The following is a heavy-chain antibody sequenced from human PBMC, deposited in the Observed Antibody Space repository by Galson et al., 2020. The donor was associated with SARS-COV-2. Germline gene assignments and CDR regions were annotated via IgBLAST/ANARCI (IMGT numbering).Heavy chain of an antibody. J-gene: IGHJ6*03. D-gene: IGHD1-1*01. Sequence: GESLKISCAASGFRFSSYEMNWVRQAPGKGLEWVSYISSSGVTIYYGDSVKGRFTVSRDNANNSLYLQMSGLRVEDTAVYYCARDGTTNPYHYYMDVWGEGTTVTVSS. CDR1: GFRFSSYE. V-gene: IGHV3-48*03. CDR2: ISSSGVTI. CDR3: ARDGTTNPYHYYMDV.